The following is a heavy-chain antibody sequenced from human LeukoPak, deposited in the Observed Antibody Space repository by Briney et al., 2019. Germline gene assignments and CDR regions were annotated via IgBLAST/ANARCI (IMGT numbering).Heavy chain of an antibody. J-gene: IGHJ3*02. Sequence: GGSLRLSCAASGFTFSSYAMHWVRQAPGKGLEWVAVISCDGSNKYYADSVKGRFTISRDNSKNTLYLQMNSLRAEDTAVYYCARHSAEVEQWLVPAFDIWGQGTMVTVSS. CDR3: ARHSAEVEQWLVPAFDI. V-gene: IGHV3-30-3*01. D-gene: IGHD6-19*01. CDR2: ISCDGSNK. CDR1: GFTFSSYA.